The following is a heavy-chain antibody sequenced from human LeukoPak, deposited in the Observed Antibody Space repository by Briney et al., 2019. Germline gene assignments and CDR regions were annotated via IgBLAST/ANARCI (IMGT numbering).Heavy chain of an antibody. Sequence: ASVKVSCNASGYTFTSYGISWVRQAPGQGLEWMGWISAYNGNTNYAQKLQGRVTMTTDTSTSTAYMELRSLRSDDTAVYYCARDGSPEIWLVREYYYYYMDVWGKGTTVTVSS. J-gene: IGHJ6*03. CDR1: GYTFTSYG. D-gene: IGHD6-19*01. CDR2: ISAYNGNT. CDR3: ARDGSPEIWLVREYYYYYMDV. V-gene: IGHV1-18*01.